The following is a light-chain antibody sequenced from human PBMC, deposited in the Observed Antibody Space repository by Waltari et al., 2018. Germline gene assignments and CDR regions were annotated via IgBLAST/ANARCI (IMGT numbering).Light chain of an antibody. CDR3: HQYNNWPPYT. V-gene: IGKV3-15*01. CDR2: GAS. J-gene: IGKJ2*01. CDR1: QNVNSN. Sequence: EVVMTQSPATLSVSPGERATLSCRASQNVNSNVAWYQQKPGQAPRRLIFGASSTATGIPARFSGSGSGTEFTLTISSLQSEDCAVYYCHQYNNWPPYTFGQGTKLEIK.